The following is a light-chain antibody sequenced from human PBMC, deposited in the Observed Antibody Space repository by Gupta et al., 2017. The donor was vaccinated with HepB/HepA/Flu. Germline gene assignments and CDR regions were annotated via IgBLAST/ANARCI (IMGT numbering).Light chain of an antibody. Sequence: EIVLTQSPATLSLSPGERATLSCGASQSVSRSYLAWYQQKPGLAPRLLIYDASSRATGIPDRFSGSWSGTDFTLTISRLEPEDFAVYYCQQYSNSPLTFGGGTKVEIK. V-gene: IGKV3D-20*01. CDR1: QSVSRSY. CDR3: QQYSNSPLT. CDR2: DAS. J-gene: IGKJ4*01.